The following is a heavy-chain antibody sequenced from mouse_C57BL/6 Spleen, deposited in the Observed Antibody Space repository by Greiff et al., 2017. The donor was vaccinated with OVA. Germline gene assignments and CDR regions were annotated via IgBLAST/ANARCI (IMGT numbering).Heavy chain of an antibody. V-gene: IGHV7-3*01. CDR2: IRNKANGYTT. J-gene: IGHJ3*01. Sequence: EVQRVESGGGLVQPGGSLSLSCAASGFTFTDYYMSWVRQPPGKALEWLGFIRNKANGYTTEYSASVKGRFTISRDNSQSILYLQMNARRAEDSATDYCARDDYGNYDFAYWGQGTLVTVSA. D-gene: IGHD2-1*01. CDR1: GFTFTDYY. CDR3: ARDDYGNYDFAY.